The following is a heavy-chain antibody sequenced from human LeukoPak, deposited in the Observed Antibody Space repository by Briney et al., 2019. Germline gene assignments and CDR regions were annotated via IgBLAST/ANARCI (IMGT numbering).Heavy chain of an antibody. Sequence: GGSLRLSCAASGFTFSSYAMSWVRQAPGKGLEWVSAISGSGGSTYYADSVKGRFTISRDNSKNTLYLQMNSLRAEDTAVYYCARVGSIAAAGTPDYWGQGTLVTVSS. CDR2: ISGSGGST. D-gene: IGHD6-13*01. CDR3: ARVGSIAAAGTPDY. J-gene: IGHJ4*02. V-gene: IGHV3-23*01. CDR1: GFTFSSYA.